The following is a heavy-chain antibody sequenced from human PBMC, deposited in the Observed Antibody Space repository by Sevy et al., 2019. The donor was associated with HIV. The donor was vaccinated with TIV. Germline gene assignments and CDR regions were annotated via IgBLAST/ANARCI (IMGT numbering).Heavy chain of an antibody. Sequence: GGSLRLSCAASGFTFSSYGMHWVRQAPGKGLEWVAVISYDGSNKYYADSVKGRFTISRDNSKNSLYLQMNSLRAEDTAVYYCARENIVVVPAAPNYGMDVWGQGTTVTVSS. J-gene: IGHJ6*02. CDR2: ISYDGSNK. CDR3: ARENIVVVPAAPNYGMDV. CDR1: GFTFSSYG. D-gene: IGHD2-2*01. V-gene: IGHV3-30*03.